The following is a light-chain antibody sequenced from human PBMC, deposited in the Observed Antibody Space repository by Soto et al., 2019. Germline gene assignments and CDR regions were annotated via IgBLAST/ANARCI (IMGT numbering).Light chain of an antibody. CDR3: QLSYTIPYT. J-gene: IGKJ2*01. CDR2: AAS. CDR1: QSISTY. Sequence: DIQMTQSPSSLPASVGDRVTLTCRASQSISTYLNWYQQKPGKAPKLLIYAASSLQSGVPSRLSGSVSGTDFTLTISSLQPEDFATYYCQLSYTIPYTFGQGTKLEIK. V-gene: IGKV1-39*01.